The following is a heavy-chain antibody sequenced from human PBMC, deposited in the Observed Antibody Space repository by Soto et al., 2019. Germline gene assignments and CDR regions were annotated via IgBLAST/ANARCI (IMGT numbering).Heavy chain of an antibody. CDR2: IYSGGST. CDR3: ECFLSGCCHYYDGMDF. J-gene: IGHJ6*02. V-gene: IGHV3-66*01. Sequence: PGGSLRLSCAASGFTVSSNYMSWVRQAPGKGLEWVSVIYSGGSTYYADSVKGRFTISRENAKNSLYLQMNSLRAGDTAVYYCECFLSGCCHYYDGMDFCSQGSTVTVSS. D-gene: IGHD3-10*02. CDR1: GFTVSSNY.